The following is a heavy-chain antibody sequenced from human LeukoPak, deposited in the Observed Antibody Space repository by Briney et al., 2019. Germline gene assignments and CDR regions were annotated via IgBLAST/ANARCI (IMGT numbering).Heavy chain of an antibody. CDR3: ARVLLLRGATPSIHDAFDI. CDR1: GGTFSSYA. J-gene: IGHJ3*02. CDR2: IIPIFGTA. Sequence: GSSVKVSCKASGGTFSSYAISWVRQAPGQGLEWMGGIIPIFGTANYAQKLQGRVTMTTDTSTSTAYMELRSLRSDDTAVYYCARVLLLRGATPSIHDAFDIWGQGTMVTVSS. V-gene: IGHV1-69*05. D-gene: IGHD1-26*01.